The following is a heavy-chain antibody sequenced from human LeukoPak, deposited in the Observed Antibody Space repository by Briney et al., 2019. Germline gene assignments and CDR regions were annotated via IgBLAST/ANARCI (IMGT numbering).Heavy chain of an antibody. CDR1: GGSISSGSYY. CDR2: IYTSGST. J-gene: IGHJ6*03. D-gene: IGHD3-10*01. CDR3: ARESRLGELFLSYYYYYMDV. V-gene: IGHV4-61*02. Sequence: SETLSLTCTVSGGSISSGSYYWRWIRQPAGKGLEWIGRIYTSGSTNYNPSLKSRVTISVDTSKNQFSLKLSSVTAADTAVYYCARESRLGELFLSYYYYYMDVWGKGTTVTVSS.